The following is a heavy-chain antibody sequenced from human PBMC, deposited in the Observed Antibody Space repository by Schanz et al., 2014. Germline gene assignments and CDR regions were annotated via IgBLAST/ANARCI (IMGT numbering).Heavy chain of an antibody. Sequence: EVQLVESGGGVVQFGRSLRLSCAASGFTFSSYAMTWVRQAPGKGLEWVSALSGSGGSTYYADSVKGRFTISRDNSKNTLYLQMNSLRAEDTAVYYCAKQINYDILTVTRIRGQGTLVTVSS. D-gene: IGHD3-9*01. CDR3: AKQINYDILTVTRI. J-gene: IGHJ4*02. CDR2: LSGSGGST. CDR1: GFTFSSYA. V-gene: IGHV3-23*04.